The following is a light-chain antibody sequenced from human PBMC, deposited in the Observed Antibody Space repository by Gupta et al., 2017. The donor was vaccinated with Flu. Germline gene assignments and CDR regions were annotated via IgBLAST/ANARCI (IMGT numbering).Light chain of an antibody. CDR2: KAS. CDR3: QQYNSYSRT. V-gene: IGKV1-5*03. CDR1: QSISSW. Sequence: GGRVTITWRASQSISSWVAWYQQKPGKAPKLLIYKASSVESGVPSRFSGSGSGTEFTLTISSLQPDDFATYYCQQYNSYSRTFGQGTKVEIK. J-gene: IGKJ1*01.